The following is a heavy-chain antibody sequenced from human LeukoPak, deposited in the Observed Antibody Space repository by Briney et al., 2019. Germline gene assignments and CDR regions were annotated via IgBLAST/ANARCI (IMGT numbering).Heavy chain of an antibody. Sequence: GGSLRLSCAAPGFTFSSYWMHWVRQAPGKGLVWVSRINSDGSSTSYADSVKGRFTISRDNAKNTLYLQMNSLRAEDTAVYYCARDSDDYGDFSGFDPWGQGTLVTVSS. V-gene: IGHV3-74*01. J-gene: IGHJ5*02. D-gene: IGHD4-17*01. CDR1: GFTFSSYW. CDR3: ARDSDDYGDFSGFDP. CDR2: INSDGSST.